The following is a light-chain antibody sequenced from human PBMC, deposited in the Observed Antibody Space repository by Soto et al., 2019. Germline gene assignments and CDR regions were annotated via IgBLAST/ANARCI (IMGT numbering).Light chain of an antibody. CDR3: QKFNTAPLT. CDR2: SAS. V-gene: IGKV1-27*01. CDR1: QDISVY. Sequence: DIQMPQSPSPLSASVGDRVTITCRASQDISVYLAWYQQKPGKVPKLLIYSASTLQSGVPSRCSGSGSGTDFTLTISSLQPEDVETYFYQKFNTAPLTFGQGTRLEI. J-gene: IGKJ5*01.